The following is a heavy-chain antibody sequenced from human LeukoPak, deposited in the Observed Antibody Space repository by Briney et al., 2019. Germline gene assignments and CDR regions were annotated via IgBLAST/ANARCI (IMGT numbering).Heavy chain of an antibody. Sequence: GGSLRLSCAASGFTFSSYAMHWVRQAPGKGLEYVSAISSNGGSTYYANSAKGRFTISRDNSKNTLYLQMGSLRAEDMAVYYCARRSRPYYYYMDVWGKGTTVTVSS. CDR3: ARRSRPYYYYMDV. D-gene: IGHD1-26*01. V-gene: IGHV3-64*01. CDR1: GFTFSSYA. J-gene: IGHJ6*03. CDR2: ISSNGGST.